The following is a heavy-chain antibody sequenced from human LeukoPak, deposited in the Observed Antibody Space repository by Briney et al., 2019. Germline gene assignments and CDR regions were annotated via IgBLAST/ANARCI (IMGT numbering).Heavy chain of an antibody. CDR2: IYTSGST. J-gene: IGHJ6*03. CDR1: GGSISSYY. Sequence: SETLSLTCTVSGGSISSYYWSWIRQPAGKGLEWIGRIYTSGSTNYNPSLKSRVTISVDTSKNQFSLKLSSVTAADTAVYYCARDSVVSAAIYYYYYYMDVWGKGTTVTVSS. D-gene: IGHD2-2*01. CDR3: ARDSVVSAAIYYYYYYMDV. V-gene: IGHV4-4*07.